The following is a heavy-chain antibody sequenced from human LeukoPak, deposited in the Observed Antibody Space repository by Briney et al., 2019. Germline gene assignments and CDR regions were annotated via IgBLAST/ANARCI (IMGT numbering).Heavy chain of an antibody. Sequence: ASVTVSCKASGYTFTGYYMHWVRQAPGQGLEWMGWINPNSGGTNYAQKFQGRVTMTRDTSISTAYMELSRLRSDDTAVYYCARDSVEWELLMDYWGQGTLVTVSS. CDR2: INPNSGGT. D-gene: IGHD1-26*01. J-gene: IGHJ4*02. CDR1: GYTFTGYY. V-gene: IGHV1-2*02. CDR3: ARDSVEWELLMDY.